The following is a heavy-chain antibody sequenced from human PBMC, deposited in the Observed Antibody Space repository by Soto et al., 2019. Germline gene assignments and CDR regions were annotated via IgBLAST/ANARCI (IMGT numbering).Heavy chain of an antibody. CDR2: VFNSGST. Sequence: PSETLSLTCTVSGASISGHFWSWIRQPPGQGLEWIAYVFNSGSTYNPSLKSRVTISVDTSKNQLSLELRSVIAADSAIYYCGINADVWGQGTTVTVSS. CDR3: GINADV. CDR1: GASISGHF. J-gene: IGHJ6*02. V-gene: IGHV4-59*08.